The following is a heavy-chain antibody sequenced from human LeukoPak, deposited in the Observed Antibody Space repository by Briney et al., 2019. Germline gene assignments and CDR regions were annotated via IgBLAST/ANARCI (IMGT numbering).Heavy chain of an antibody. CDR3: AGARGPYYYYMDV. V-gene: IGHV4-38-2*02. J-gene: IGHJ6*03. Sequence: SETLSLTCTVSGYSISSGYYWGWIRQPPGKGLEWIGSIYHSGSTYYNPSLKSRVTMSVDTSKNQFSLKLSSVTAADTAVYYCAGARGPYYYYMDVWGKGTTVTVSS. CDR1: GYSISSGYY. D-gene: IGHD6-25*01. CDR2: IYHSGST.